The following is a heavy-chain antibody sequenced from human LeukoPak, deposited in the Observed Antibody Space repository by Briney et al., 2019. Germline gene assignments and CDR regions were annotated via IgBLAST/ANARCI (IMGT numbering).Heavy chain of an antibody. V-gene: IGHV4-34*01. CDR3: ARDQYYYGSGSTKRGTFDY. CDR1: GGSFSGYY. D-gene: IGHD3-10*01. J-gene: IGHJ4*02. Sequence: SETLSLTCAVYGGSFSGYYWSWIRQPPGKGLEWIGEINHSGSTNYNPSLKSRVTISVDTSKNQFSLKLSSVTAADTAVYYRARDQYYYGSGSTKRGTFDYWGQRTLVTVSS. CDR2: INHSGST.